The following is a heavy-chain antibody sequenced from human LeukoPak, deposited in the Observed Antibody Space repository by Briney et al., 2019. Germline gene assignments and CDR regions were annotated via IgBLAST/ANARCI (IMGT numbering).Heavy chain of an antibody. CDR2: IIPIFGTA. CDR1: GYTFTSYG. Sequence: ASVKVSCKASGYTFTSYGISWVRQAPGQGLEWMGGIIPIFGTANYAQKFQGRVTITTDESTSTAYMELSSLRSEDTAVYYCARDRVMGARDAFDIWGQGTMVTVSS. V-gene: IGHV1-69*05. CDR3: ARDRVMGARDAFDI. J-gene: IGHJ3*02. D-gene: IGHD1-26*01.